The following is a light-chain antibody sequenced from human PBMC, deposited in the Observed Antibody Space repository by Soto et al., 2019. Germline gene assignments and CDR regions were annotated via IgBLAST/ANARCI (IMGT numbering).Light chain of an antibody. CDR2: WAS. J-gene: IGKJ1*01. V-gene: IGKV4-1*01. CDR1: QSILYTSSKRNY. CDR3: YQYYSNPQT. Sequence: DIVMTQSPDSLAVSLGERATLNCKSSQSILYTSSKRNYLAWYQYKPGQPPKLLVYWASTRESGVPARFSGSWSETDFTLTISSLQAEDVAVYYCYQYYSNPQTFGQGTRVEIK.